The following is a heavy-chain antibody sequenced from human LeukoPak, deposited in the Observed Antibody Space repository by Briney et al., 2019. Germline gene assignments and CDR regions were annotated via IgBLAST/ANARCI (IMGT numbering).Heavy chain of an antibody. CDR3: ARVPGYDSSGYFDY. J-gene: IGHJ4*02. V-gene: IGHV3-30-3*01. CDR1: GFTFSGYP. D-gene: IGHD3-22*01. CDR2: ISYDGSNK. Sequence: GKSLRLSCAASGFTFSGYPIHWVRQAPGKGLEWVAVISYDGSNKYYADSVKGRFTISRDNSKNTLYLQMNSLRAEDTAVYYCARVPGYDSSGYFDYWGQGTLVTVSS.